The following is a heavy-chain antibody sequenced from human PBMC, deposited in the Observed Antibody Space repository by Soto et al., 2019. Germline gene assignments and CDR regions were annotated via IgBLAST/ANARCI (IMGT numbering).Heavy chain of an antibody. J-gene: IGHJ6*02. CDR1: GFTFSSYG. Sequence: QVQLVESGGGVVQPGRSLRLSCAASGFTFSSYGMHWVRQAPGKGLEWVAVIWYDGSNKYYADSVKGRFTISRDNSTNTLYLQMNSLRAEDTAVYYCARDLYDFWSGYYYYYGMDVWGQGTTVTVSS. CDR3: ARDLYDFWSGYYYYYGMDV. D-gene: IGHD3-3*01. CDR2: IWYDGSNK. V-gene: IGHV3-33*01.